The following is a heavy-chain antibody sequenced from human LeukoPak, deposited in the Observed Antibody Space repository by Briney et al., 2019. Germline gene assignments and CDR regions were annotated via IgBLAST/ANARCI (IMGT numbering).Heavy chain of an antibody. CDR1: GGSFSGYY. Sequence: PSETLSLTCAVYGGSFSGYYWSWIRQPPGKGLEWIGEINHSGSTNYNPSLKSRVTISVDTSKNQFSLKLSSVTAADTAVYYCARLSRQRDYWGQGTLVTVSS. CDR2: INHSGST. CDR3: ARLSRQRDY. D-gene: IGHD1-1*01. V-gene: IGHV4-34*01. J-gene: IGHJ4*02.